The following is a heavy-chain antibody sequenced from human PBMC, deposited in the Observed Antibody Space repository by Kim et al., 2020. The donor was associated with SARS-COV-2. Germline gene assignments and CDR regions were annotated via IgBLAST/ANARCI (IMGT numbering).Heavy chain of an antibody. CDR2: IKSKTGGGTT. V-gene: IGHV3-15*01. J-gene: IGHJ4*02. Sequence: GGSLRLSCAASGFTFSNAWMTWVRQAPGKGLEWVGRIKSKTGGGTTDYAAPVKGRFTISRDDSKNTLFLQMNSLKTEDTAVYYCTITAGITGILPFDYWGQGTLVTVSS. CDR3: TITAGITGILPFDY. CDR1: GFTFSNAW. D-gene: IGHD1-20*01.